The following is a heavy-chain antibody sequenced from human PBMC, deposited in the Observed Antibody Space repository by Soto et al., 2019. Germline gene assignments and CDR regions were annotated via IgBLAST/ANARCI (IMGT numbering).Heavy chain of an antibody. CDR3: ARSGVYGPANLDS. J-gene: IGHJ4*02. CDR2: IKQDGRET. D-gene: IGHD3-10*01. CDR1: GFTFSSYW. V-gene: IGHV3-7*03. Sequence: PGGSLRLSCAVSGFTFSSYWMSWVRRAPGGGLEWVANIKQDGRETSYVDSVKGRFTISRDNANNSVFLLMTSLRAEDTAMYYCARSGVYGPANLDSWGQGALVTVSS.